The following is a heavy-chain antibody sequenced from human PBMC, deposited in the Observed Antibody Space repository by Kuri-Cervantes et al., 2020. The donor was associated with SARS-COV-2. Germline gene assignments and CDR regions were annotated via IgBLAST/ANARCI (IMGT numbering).Heavy chain of an antibody. CDR1: GFTFSNAW. CDR2: IKSETDGGTT. J-gene: IGHJ4*02. CDR3: ARDSNCGGNCVGRQPLDH. Sequence: GESLKISCAASGFTFSNAWMSWVRQAPGKGLEWVGRIKSETDGGTTDYAAPVKGRFTISRDDSKNTLYLQMNSLKTEDTAVYYCARDSNCGGNCVGRQPLDHWGQGTLVTVSS. D-gene: IGHD2-21*02. V-gene: IGHV3-15*01.